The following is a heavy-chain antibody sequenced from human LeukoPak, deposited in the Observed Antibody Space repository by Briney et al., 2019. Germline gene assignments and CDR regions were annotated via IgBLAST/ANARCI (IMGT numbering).Heavy chain of an antibody. CDR1: GYSFSRKA. Sequence: ASVKVSCKASGYSFSRKAINGVRQAPGQGLEWVGWINTKTGTPTYAQGFTGRLVFSLDIYFSTAYLQVSSLQAEDSAIYYCARRPPTADAFDIWGQGTMVTDSS. V-gene: IGHV7-4-1*02. CDR3: ARRPPTADAFDI. CDR2: INTKTGTP. D-gene: IGHD4-11*01. J-gene: IGHJ3*02.